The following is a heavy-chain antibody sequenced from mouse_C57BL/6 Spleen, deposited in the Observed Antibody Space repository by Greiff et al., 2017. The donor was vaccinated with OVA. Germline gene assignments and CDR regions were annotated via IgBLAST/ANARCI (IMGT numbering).Heavy chain of an antibody. CDR1: GYTFTSYW. Sequence: QVQLKQPGAELVRPGSSVKLSCKASGYTFTSYWMHWVKQRPIQGLEWIGNIDPSDSETHYNQKFKDKATLTVDKSSSTAYMQLSSLTSEDSAVYYCARSSNWDGNAMDYWGQGTSVTVSS. CDR2: IDPSDSET. V-gene: IGHV1-52*01. J-gene: IGHJ4*01. CDR3: ARSSNWDGNAMDY. D-gene: IGHD4-1*01.